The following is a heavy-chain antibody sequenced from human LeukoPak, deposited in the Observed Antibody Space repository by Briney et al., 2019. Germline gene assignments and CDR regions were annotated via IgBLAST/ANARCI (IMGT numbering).Heavy chain of an antibody. D-gene: IGHD1-26*01. V-gene: IGHV1-2*02. CDR1: GYTFTGYY. CDR2: INPNSGGT. J-gene: IGHJ6*03. Sequence: ASVKVSCKASGYTFTGYYMHWVRQAPGQGLEWMGWINPNSGGTNYAQKFQGRVTMTRDTSISTAYMEQSRLRSDDTAVYYCARGWSGSYYSHYYYYMDVWGKGTTVTVSS. CDR3: ARGWSGSYYSHYYYYMDV.